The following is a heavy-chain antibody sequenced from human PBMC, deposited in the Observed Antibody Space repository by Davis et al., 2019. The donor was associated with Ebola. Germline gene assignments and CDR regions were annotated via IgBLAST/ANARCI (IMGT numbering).Heavy chain of an antibody. CDR1: GFTFTLHL. CDR3: SRVGFGTHFDF. Sequence: ASVKVSCKASGFTFTLHLIHWVRQAPGQRPEWLGYVNADNGDTKYSQDFQGRVTITRDTSASTAYVVLSSLTPEDTAVYYCSRVGFGTHFDFWGQGTLVTVSS. V-gene: IGHV1-3*01. D-gene: IGHD3-16*01. CDR2: VNADNGDT. J-gene: IGHJ4*02.